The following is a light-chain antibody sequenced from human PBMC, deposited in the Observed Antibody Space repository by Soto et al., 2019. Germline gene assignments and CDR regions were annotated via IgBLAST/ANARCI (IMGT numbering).Light chain of an antibody. J-gene: IGKJ1*01. CDR2: GAS. V-gene: IGKV3-15*01. CDR1: QSVSSN. CDR3: QQYNKWPLT. Sequence: IVMTQSPATLSVSPGERATLSCRASQSVSSNLAWYQQKPGQAPRLLIYGASTRATGIPARFSGSGSGTEFTLTISSLQSEDFAVYYCQQYNKWPLTFGQGTKVDIK.